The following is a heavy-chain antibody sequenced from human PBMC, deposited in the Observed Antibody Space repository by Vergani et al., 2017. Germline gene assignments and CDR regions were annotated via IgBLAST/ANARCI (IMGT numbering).Heavy chain of an antibody. CDR2: INHSGST. J-gene: IGHJ6*02. CDR3: ARATIVVVTATEYYYYYYGMDV. Sequence: QVQLQQWGAGLLKPSETLSLTCAVYGGSFSGYYWSWIRQPPGKGLEWIGEINHSGSTNYNPSLKSRVTISVDTSKNQFSLKLSSVTAADTAVYYCARATIVVVTATEYYYYYYGMDVWGQGTTVTVSS. D-gene: IGHD2-21*02. V-gene: IGHV4-34*01. CDR1: GGSFSGYY.